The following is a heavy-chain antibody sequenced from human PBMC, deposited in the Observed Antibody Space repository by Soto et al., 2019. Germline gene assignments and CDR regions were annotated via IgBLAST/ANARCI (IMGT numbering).Heavy chain of an antibody. CDR2: IIPIFGTA. D-gene: IGHD3-22*01. Sequence: SVKVSCKASGGTFSSYAISWVRQAPGQGLEWMGGIIPIFGTANYAQKFQGRVTITADESTSTAYMELSSLRSEDTAVYYCARSEAYYYDSSGYYYPFSWGQGTLVTVSS. CDR1: GGTFSSYA. J-gene: IGHJ5*02. CDR3: ARSEAYYYDSSGYYYPFS. V-gene: IGHV1-69*13.